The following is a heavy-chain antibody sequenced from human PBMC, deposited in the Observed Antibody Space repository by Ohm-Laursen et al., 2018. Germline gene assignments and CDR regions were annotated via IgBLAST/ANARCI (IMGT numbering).Heavy chain of an antibody. Sequence: SLRLSCAASGFTFSSYWMSWVRQAPGKGLEWVANIKQDGSGKYYVDSVKGRFTISRDNAKNSLYLQMNSLRAEDTAVYFCASVNIAAAAPFDPWGQGTLVTVSS. D-gene: IGHD6-13*01. CDR3: ASVNIAAAAPFDP. CDR1: GFTFSSYW. J-gene: IGHJ5*02. V-gene: IGHV3-7*01. CDR2: IKQDGSGK.